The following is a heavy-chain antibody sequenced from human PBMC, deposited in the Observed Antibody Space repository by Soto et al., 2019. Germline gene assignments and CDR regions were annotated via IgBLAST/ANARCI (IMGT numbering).Heavy chain of an antibody. Sequence: PGGSLRLSCAASGFTFSNYEMNWVRQPPGKGLEWLSYISASGSTYYADSVKGRFTISRDNSKNTLYLQMNSLRAEDTAVYYCARTTNPLYCSSTSCYPYWYFDLWGRGTLVTVS. V-gene: IGHV3-48*03. CDR1: GFTFSNYE. CDR3: ARTTNPLYCSSTSCYPYWYFDL. J-gene: IGHJ2*01. CDR2: ISASGST. D-gene: IGHD2-2*01.